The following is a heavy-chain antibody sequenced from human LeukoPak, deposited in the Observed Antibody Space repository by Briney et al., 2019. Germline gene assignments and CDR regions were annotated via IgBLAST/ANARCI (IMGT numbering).Heavy chain of an antibody. J-gene: IGHJ4*02. Sequence: PSEPLSLTCTVSGGSISSYYWSWIRQPAGKGLEWIGRIYTSGSTNYNPSLKSRVTMSVDTYKNQFSLTLSSVTAADTAVYYCAREGLAVALDHWGQGTLVTVSS. CDR2: IYTSGST. D-gene: IGHD6-19*01. CDR3: AREGLAVALDH. CDR1: GGSISSYY. V-gene: IGHV4-4*07.